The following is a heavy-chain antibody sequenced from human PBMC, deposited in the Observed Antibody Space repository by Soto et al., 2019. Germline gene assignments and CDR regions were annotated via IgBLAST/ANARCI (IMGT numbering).Heavy chain of an antibody. CDR1: GFTFSSYA. Sequence: GGSLRLSCAASGFTFSSYAMSWVRQAPGKGLEWVSAISGSGGSTYYADSVKGRFTISRDNSKNTLYLQMNSLRAEDTAVYYCAKVSLVVVAATPYYFDYWGQGTLVTVSS. V-gene: IGHV3-23*01. CDR3: AKVSLVVVAATPYYFDY. J-gene: IGHJ4*02. CDR2: ISGSGGST. D-gene: IGHD2-15*01.